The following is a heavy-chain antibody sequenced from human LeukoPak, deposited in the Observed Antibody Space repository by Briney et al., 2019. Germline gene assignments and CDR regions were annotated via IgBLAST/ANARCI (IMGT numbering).Heavy chain of an antibody. V-gene: IGHV1-18*01. CDR2: ISAYNGNT. Sequence: ASVKVSCKASGYTFTSYGISWVRQAPGQGLEWMGWISAYNGNTYFARNLQGRVTMTTDTSTSTAYMELRSLRSDDTAVYYCARGEYCNSTTCYKAFDIWGQGTMVTVSS. CDR1: GYTFTSYG. CDR3: ARGEYCNSTTCYKAFDI. D-gene: IGHD2-2*02. J-gene: IGHJ3*02.